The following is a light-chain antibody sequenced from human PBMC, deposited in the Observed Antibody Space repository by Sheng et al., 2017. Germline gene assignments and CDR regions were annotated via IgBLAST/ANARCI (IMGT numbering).Light chain of an antibody. CDR2: KAS. V-gene: IGKV1-5*03. J-gene: IGKJ2*01. Sequence: DIQMTQSPSILSASVGDRVTITCRASQSISTWLAWYQQKPGKAPKLLIYKASRLESGVSSRFSGSGSGTEFTLTISSLQPDDFATYSCQQRGNWPTFGQGTKLEIK. CDR1: QSISTW. CDR3: QQRGNWPT.